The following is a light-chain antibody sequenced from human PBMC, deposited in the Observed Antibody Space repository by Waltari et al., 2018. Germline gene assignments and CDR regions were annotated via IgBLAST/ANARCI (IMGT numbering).Light chain of an antibody. J-gene: IGKJ2*01. CDR1: QSVLYSSNNKNY. CDR2: WAS. V-gene: IGKV4-1*01. CDR3: QQYYSTPQA. Sequence: DIVMTQSPDSLAVSLGERATINCKSSQSVLYSSNNKNYLAWYQQKPGQPPKLLIYWASTRESGVPDRFSGSESGTDFTLTISSLQAEDVAVYYCQQYYSTPQAFGQGTKLEI.